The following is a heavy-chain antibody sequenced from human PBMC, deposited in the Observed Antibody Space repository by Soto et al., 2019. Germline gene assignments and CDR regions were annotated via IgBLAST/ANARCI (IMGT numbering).Heavy chain of an antibody. CDR1: SGSISTYY. Sequence: PSEPLSLTSTVSSGSISTYYWSWMRQPPGKGLECIGNIYYNGNTNYNPSRKSRVTISVDTSKNQFTLNLNSVTSADTAVYYCARHATRSYDYWGQGTLVTVSS. V-gene: IGHV4-59*08. CDR2: IYYNGNT. CDR3: ARHATRSYDY. J-gene: IGHJ4*02.